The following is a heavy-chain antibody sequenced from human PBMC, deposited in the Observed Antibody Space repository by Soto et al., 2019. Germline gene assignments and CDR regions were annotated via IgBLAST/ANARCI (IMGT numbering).Heavy chain of an antibody. CDR1: GFTFTSYP. D-gene: IGHD2-21*02. V-gene: IGHV1-3*01. CDR2: ITAGNGDT. Sequence: QVQLVQSGAEVKKPGASVNISCKSSGFTFTSYPFHWVRQAPGQSFEWMGWITAGNGDTQFSQKFQDRVTITRDPSENTVFMEMTSLTSEDTSFYFCTRETADCGGHCLLPYWGEGTLVTVSS. CDR3: TRETADCGGHCLLPY. J-gene: IGHJ4*02.